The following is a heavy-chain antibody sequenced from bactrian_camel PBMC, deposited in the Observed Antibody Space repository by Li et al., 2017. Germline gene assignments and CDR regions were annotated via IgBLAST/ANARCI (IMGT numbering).Heavy chain of an antibody. V-gene: IGHV3S54*01. CDR1: GNIASSYC. J-gene: IGHJ4*01. CDR2: IYIGGSSI. D-gene: IGHD4*01. Sequence: QVQLVESGGASVQAGGSLRLSCAASGNIASSYCMGWFRQAPGKEREGVAAIYIGGSSIFYVDSVKGRFTIFKDNVNNTLYLEMSNLRADDAAIYYCTADTSKATLATIAQYAAYEGQGTQVTVS.